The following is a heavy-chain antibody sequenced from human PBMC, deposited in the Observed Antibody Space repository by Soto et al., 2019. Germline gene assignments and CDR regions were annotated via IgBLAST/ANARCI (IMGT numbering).Heavy chain of an antibody. Sequence: ASETLSLTCTVSGGSISSYYWSWIRQPPGKGLEWIGYIYYSGSTNYNPSLKSRVTISVDTSKNQFSLKLSSVTAADTAVYYCGSVLYSYGSGSHYGMHVCGQGTTVTVSS. CDR2: IYYSGST. CDR1: GGSISSYY. D-gene: IGHD3-10*01. V-gene: IGHV4-59*01. CDR3: GSVLYSYGSGSHYGMHV. J-gene: IGHJ6*02.